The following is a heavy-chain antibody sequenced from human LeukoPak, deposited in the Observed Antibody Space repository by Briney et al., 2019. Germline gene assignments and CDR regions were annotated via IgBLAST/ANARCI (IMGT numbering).Heavy chain of an antibody. Sequence: PGGSLRLSCAASGFTFRSHDMHWVRQAPGKGLEWVTFVRFDGSDKSYADSVKGRFTISRDNSKNTLSLQMISLRAEDTAVYYCAKSLYPDAFDIWGQGTMVTVS. CDR3: AKSLYPDAFDI. CDR2: VRFDGSDK. D-gene: IGHD2-8*01. V-gene: IGHV3-30*02. CDR1: GFTFRSHD. J-gene: IGHJ3*02.